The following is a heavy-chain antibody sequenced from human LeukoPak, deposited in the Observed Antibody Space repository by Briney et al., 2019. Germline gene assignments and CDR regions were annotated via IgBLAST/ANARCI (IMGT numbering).Heavy chain of an antibody. D-gene: IGHD2-15*01. Sequence: SETLSLTCTVSGGSISGYYWSWIRQPPGKGLDWIGYIYSSGATNSNPSLKSRVTISLDTSKNQFSLKLSSVTAADTAVYYCARDRGGNYMDVWDNGTTVTVSS. CDR2: IYSSGAT. J-gene: IGHJ6*03. V-gene: IGHV4-59*01. CDR3: ARDRGGNYMDV. CDR1: GGSISGYY.